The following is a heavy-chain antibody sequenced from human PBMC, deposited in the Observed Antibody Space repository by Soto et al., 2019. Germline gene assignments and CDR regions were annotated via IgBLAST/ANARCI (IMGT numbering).Heavy chain of an antibody. CDR2: IYYSGST. CDR1: GGSISSYY. CDR3: ARRWGYSFDY. D-gene: IGHD5-18*01. V-gene: IGHV4-59*08. J-gene: IGHJ4*02. Sequence: QVQLQESGPGLVKPSETLSLTCTVSGGSISSYYWCWIRQPPGKGLEWIGYIYYSGSTNYNPSLKSRVTISVDTSKNQFSRKLSSGTAADTAVYYCARRWGYSFDYWGQGTLVTVSS.